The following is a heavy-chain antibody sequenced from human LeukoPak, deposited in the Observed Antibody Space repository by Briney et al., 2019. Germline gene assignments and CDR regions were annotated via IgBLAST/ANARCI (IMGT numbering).Heavy chain of an antibody. CDR2: IYYSGST. CDR1: GGSISSYY. Sequence: SETLSLTCTVSGGSISSYYWSWIRQPPGKGLEWIGYIYYSGSTNYNPSLKSRVTISVDTSKNQFSLKLSSVTAADTAVYYCARVGPAVAGDFDYWGQGTLVTVSS. D-gene: IGHD6-19*01. V-gene: IGHV4-59*01. J-gene: IGHJ4*02. CDR3: ARVGPAVAGDFDY.